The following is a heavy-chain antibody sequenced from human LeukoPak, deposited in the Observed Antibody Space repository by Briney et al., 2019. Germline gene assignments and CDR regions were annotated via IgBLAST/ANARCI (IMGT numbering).Heavy chain of an antibody. Sequence: ASVKVSCKASGYTFTSYGISWVRQAPGQGLEWMGWISAYNGNTNYAQKLQGRVTMTTDTSTSTAYMELSSLRSEDTAVYYCARGPYYYDSSGYYHYYYYGMDVWGQGTTVTVSS. D-gene: IGHD3-22*01. CDR2: ISAYNGNT. J-gene: IGHJ6*02. CDR1: GYTFTSYG. CDR3: ARGPYYYDSSGYYHYYYYGMDV. V-gene: IGHV1-18*01.